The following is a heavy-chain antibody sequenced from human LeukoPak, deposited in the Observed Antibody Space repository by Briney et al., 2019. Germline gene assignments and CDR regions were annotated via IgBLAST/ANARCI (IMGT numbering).Heavy chain of an antibody. J-gene: IGHJ4*02. Sequence: GGSLRLSCAASGFTFSSYGMHWVRQAPGKGLEWVAVIWYDGSNKYYADSVKGRFTISRDNAKNTLYLQMNSLRAEDTAVYYCARDPTLSSSTPYFDYWGQGTLVTVSS. V-gene: IGHV3-33*01. CDR2: IWYDGSNK. CDR3: ARDPTLSSSTPYFDY. D-gene: IGHD2-2*01. CDR1: GFTFSSYG.